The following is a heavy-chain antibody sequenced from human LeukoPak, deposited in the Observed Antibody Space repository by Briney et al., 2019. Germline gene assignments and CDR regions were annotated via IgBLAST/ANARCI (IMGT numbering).Heavy chain of an antibody. V-gene: IGHV4-34*01. J-gene: IGHJ4*02. CDR2: INHSGST. CDR1: GGSFSGYY. Sequence: SETLSLTCAVYGGSFSGYYWSWIRQPPGKGLEWIGEINHSGSTNYNPSLKSRVTISVDTSKNQFSLKLSSVTAADTAVYYCARAVYYYGSGNYYPSAYYFDFWGQGTLVTVSS. CDR3: ARAVYYYGSGNYYPSAYYFDF. D-gene: IGHD3-10*01.